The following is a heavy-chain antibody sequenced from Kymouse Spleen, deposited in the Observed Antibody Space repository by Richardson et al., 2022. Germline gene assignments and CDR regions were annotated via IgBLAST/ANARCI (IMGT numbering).Heavy chain of an antibody. CDR1: GFTFSSYG. Sequence: QVQLVESGGGVVQPGRSLRLSCAASGFTFSSYGMHWVRQAPGKGLEWVAVIWYDGSNKYYADSVKGRFTISRDNSKNTLYLQMNSLRAEDTAVYYCAREEPPPDYYYGMDVWGQGTTVTVSS. CDR2: IWYDGSNK. D-gene: IGHD1-26*01. CDR3: AREEPPPDYYYGMDV. V-gene: IGHV3-33*01. J-gene: IGHJ6*02.